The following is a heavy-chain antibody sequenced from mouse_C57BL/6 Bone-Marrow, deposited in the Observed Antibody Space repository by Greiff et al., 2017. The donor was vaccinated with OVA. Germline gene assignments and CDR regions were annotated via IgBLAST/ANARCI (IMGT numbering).Heavy chain of an antibody. Sequence: EVKLVESGPGLVKPSQSLSLTCSVTGYSITSGYYWNWIRQFPGNKLEWMGYISYDGSNNYNPSLKNRISITRDTSKNQLFLKLNSVTTEDTATYYCARIYYDAAYWGQGTLVTVSA. CDR1: GYSITSGYY. J-gene: IGHJ3*01. CDR3: ARIYYDAAY. CDR2: ISYDGSN. V-gene: IGHV3-6*01. D-gene: IGHD2-4*01.